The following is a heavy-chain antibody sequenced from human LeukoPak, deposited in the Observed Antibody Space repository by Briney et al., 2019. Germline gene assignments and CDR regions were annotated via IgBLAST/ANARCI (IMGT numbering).Heavy chain of an antibody. CDR1: GFTFSNYA. CDR3: AKPLGQWYSSSSLINYYYYYMDV. CDR2: IIGSGGST. J-gene: IGHJ6*03. D-gene: IGHD6-6*01. Sequence: GGSLRLSCSASGFTFSNYAMSWVRQAPGRGLEWVSTIIGSGGSTNYSAYFKDRFTISRDNSKNTLYHQMNSLRAEDTAVYYCAKPLGQWYSSSSLINYYYYYMDVWGKGTTVTVSS. V-gene: IGHV3-23*01.